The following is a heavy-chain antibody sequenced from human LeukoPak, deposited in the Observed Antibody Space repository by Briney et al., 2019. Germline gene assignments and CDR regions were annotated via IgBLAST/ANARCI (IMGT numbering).Heavy chain of an antibody. D-gene: IGHD2-15*01. CDR1: GFTFSSYW. J-gene: IGHJ4*02. CDR2: IKHDGSEK. CDR3: ATIYCSSGRCYYFDY. Sequence: GGSLRLSCADSGFTFSSYWMSWVRQAPGKGLEWVANIKHDGSEKYYVDSVKGRFTISRDNAQNSLYLHMNSLRAEDTAVYYCATIYCSSGRCYYFDYWGQGTLVTVSS. V-gene: IGHV3-7*03.